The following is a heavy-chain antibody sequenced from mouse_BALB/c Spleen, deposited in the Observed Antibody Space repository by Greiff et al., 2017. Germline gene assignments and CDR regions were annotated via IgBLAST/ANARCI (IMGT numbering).Heavy chain of an antibody. V-gene: IGHV2-9*02. CDR1: GFSLTSYG. D-gene: IGHD1-1*02. CDR2: IWAGGST. Sequence: VKLVESGPGLVAPSQSLSITCTVSGFSLTSYGVHWVRQPPGKGLEWLGVIWAGGSTNYNSALMSRLSISKDNSKSQVFLKMNSLQTDDTAMYYCARDDDYGYWYFDVWGAGTTVTVSS. J-gene: IGHJ1*01. CDR3: ARDDDYGYWYFDV.